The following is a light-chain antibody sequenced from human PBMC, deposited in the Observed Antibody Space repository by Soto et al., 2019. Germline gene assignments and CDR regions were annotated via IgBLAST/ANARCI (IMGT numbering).Light chain of an antibody. V-gene: IGKV3-20*01. CDR1: QSVSSRY. CDR3: QQYGSSAPIT. J-gene: IGKJ5*01. CDR2: GAS. Sequence: EIVLTQSPGTLSLSPGERATLSCRASQSVSSRYLAWYQQKPGQAPRLLIYGASSRATGIPDRFTGGGSGTDFTLTISRLEPEDFAVYYCQQYGSSAPITFGQGTRLEI.